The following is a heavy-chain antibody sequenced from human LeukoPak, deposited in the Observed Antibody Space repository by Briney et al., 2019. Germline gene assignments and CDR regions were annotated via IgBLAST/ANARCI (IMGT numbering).Heavy chain of an antibody. CDR2: ISSSSSYI. V-gene: IGHV3-21*01. CDR1: GFTFSSYS. CDR3: ARDTAMVKGAFDY. D-gene: IGHD5-18*01. J-gene: IGHJ4*02. Sequence: GGSLRLSCAASGFTFSSYSMNWVRQAPGKGLEWVSSISSSSSYIYYADSVKGRFTTSRDNAKNSLYLQMNSLRAEDTAVYYCARDTAMVKGAFDYWGQGTLVTVSS.